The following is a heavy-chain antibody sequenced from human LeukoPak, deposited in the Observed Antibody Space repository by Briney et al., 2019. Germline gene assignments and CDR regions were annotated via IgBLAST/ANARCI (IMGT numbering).Heavy chain of an antibody. D-gene: IGHD4-17*01. CDR1: GGSISSYY. CDR2: ISYSGNT. J-gene: IGHJ4*02. V-gene: IGHV4-59*01. CDR3: ASLRADYGVYYFDY. Sequence: SETLSLTSTVSGGSISSYYWSWIRQPPGKGLEWNGYISYSGNTNYSPSLKSRATISVDTSKNQFSLKLSSVTAADTAVYYCASLRADYGVYYFDYWGQGTLVTVSS.